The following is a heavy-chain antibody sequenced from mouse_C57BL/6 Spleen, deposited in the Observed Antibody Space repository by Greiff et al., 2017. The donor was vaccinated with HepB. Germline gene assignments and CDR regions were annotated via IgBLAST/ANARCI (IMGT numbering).Heavy chain of an antibody. CDR1: GYTFTDYY. D-gene: IGHD2-3*01. CDR3: ARFDGWGFAY. CDR2: INPNNGGT. Sequence: EVQLQQSGPELVKPGASVKISCKASGYTFTDYYMNWVKQSHGKSLEWIGDINPNNGGTSYNQKFKGKATLTVDKSSSTAYMELRSLTSEDSAVYYCARFDGWGFAYWGQGTLVTVSA. J-gene: IGHJ3*01. V-gene: IGHV1-26*01.